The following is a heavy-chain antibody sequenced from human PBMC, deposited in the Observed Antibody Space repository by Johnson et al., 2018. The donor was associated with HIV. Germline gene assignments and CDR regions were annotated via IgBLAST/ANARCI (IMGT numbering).Heavy chain of an antibody. D-gene: IGHD3-16*01. V-gene: IGHV3-9*01. J-gene: IGHJ3*02. CDR2: LSWNSGSI. Sequence: VQLVESGGGLVQPGRSLRLSCAASGFTFDDYAMHWVRQAPGKGLEWVSGLSWNSGSIGYADSVKGRFTISRDNAKNSLYLQMNSLRAEDTALYYCAKGSGGEADAFDIWGQGTMVTVSS. CDR1: GFTFDDYA. CDR3: AKGSGGEADAFDI.